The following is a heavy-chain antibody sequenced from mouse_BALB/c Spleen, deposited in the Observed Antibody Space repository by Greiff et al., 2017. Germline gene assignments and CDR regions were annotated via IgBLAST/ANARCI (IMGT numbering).Heavy chain of an antibody. CDR3: ARDALGRDYAMDY. CDR2: RRNKANDYTT. J-gene: IGHJ4*01. Sequence: EVKVVESGGGLVQPGGSLRLSCATSGFTFSDFYMEWVRQPPGKRLEWIAARRNKANDYTTEYSASVKGRFIVSRDTSQSILYLQMNALRAEDTAIYYCARDALGRDYAMDYGGQGTSVTVSS. CDR1: GFTFSDFY. V-gene: IGHV7-1*02. D-gene: IGHD4-1*01.